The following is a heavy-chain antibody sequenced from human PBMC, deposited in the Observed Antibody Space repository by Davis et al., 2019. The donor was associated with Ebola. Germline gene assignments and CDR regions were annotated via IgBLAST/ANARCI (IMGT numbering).Heavy chain of an antibody. CDR2: IYYSWST. Sequence: MPSETLSLTCTVSGGSISSSSYYWGWIRQPPGKGLEWIGSIYYSWSTYYNPSLKSRVTISVDTSKNQFSLKLSSVTAADTAVYYCARDPITGTTGYYYYYGMDVWGQGTTVTVSS. CDR3: ARDPITGTTGYYYYYGMDV. V-gene: IGHV4-39*07. CDR1: GGSISSSSYY. D-gene: IGHD1-20*01. J-gene: IGHJ6*02.